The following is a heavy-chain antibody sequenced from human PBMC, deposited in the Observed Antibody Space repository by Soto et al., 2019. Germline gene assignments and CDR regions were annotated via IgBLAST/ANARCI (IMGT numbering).Heavy chain of an antibody. Sequence: QVQLQESGPGLVKPSETLSLTCTVSGGSVSSGSYYWSWIRQPPGKGLEWIGYIYYSGSTNYNPSLKSRVTISVDTSKNQFSLKLSSVTAADTAVYYCARISSSYYYYGMEVWGQGTTVTVSS. V-gene: IGHV4-61*01. CDR2: IYYSGST. D-gene: IGHD6-6*01. CDR3: ARISSSYYYYGMEV. CDR1: GGSVSSGSYY. J-gene: IGHJ6*02.